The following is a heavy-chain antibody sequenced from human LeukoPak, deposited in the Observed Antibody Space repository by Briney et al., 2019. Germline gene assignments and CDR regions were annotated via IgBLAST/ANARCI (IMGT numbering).Heavy chain of an antibody. D-gene: IGHD3-16*01. J-gene: IGHJ4*02. CDR1: GFAFDDYG. V-gene: IGHV3-23*01. Sequence: GGSLRLSCAASGFAFDDYGMSWVRQAPGKGLEWISAISGSGGSTYYADSVKGRFTISRDNSKNTLYLQMNSLRAEDTAVYYCAKNVYVWGSYVDYWGQGTLVTVSS. CDR2: ISGSGGST. CDR3: AKNVYVWGSYVDY.